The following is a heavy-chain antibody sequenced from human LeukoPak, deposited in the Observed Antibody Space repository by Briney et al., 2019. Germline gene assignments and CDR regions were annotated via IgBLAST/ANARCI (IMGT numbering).Heavy chain of an antibody. CDR1: GFTVNNYS. D-gene: IGHD1-7*01. CDR3: ARGTTGITGTTWEY. CDR2: ISSSSYI. J-gene: IGHJ4*02. V-gene: IGHV3-21*01. Sequence: GGSLRLSCAASGFTVNNYSMNWVRQAPGKGLEWVSSISSSSYIYYADSVKGRFTISRDNAKNSLYLQMNSLRAEDTAVYYCARGTTGITGTTWEYWGQGTLVTVSS.